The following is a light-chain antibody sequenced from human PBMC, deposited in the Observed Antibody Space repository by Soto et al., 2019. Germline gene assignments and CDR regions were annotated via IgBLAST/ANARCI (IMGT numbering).Light chain of an antibody. CDR3: SSYTSSSTYV. Sequence: QSALTQPASVYGSPGQSIPISCTGKSSDVGGYNYVSWYQQHPGKAPKLMIYDVTNRPSGVSNRFSGSKSGDTASLTISGLQAEDGADYYCSSYTSSSTYVFGTGTKVTVL. CDR1: SSDVGGYNY. V-gene: IGLV2-14*01. CDR2: DVT. J-gene: IGLJ1*01.